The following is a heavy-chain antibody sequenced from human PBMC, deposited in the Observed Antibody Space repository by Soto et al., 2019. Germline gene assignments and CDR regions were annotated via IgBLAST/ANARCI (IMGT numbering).Heavy chain of an antibody. J-gene: IGHJ5*02. D-gene: IGHD2-15*01. CDR3: ARLIGGSCYP. V-gene: IGHV4-59*08. CDR1: GGSISSYY. CDR2: IYYSGST. Sequence: QVQLQESGPGLVKPSETLSLTCTVSGGSISSYYWSWIRQPPGKGLEWIGYIYYSGSTNYNPSLKSRVTISVDTSKNQFSLKLSSVTAADTAVYYCARLIGGSCYPWGQGTLVTVSS.